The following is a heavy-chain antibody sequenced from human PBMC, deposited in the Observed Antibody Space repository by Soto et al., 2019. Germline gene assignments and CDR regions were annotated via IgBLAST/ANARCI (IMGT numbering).Heavy chain of an antibody. CDR2: FYYSGTT. D-gene: IGHD3-10*02. V-gene: IGHV4-39*01. J-gene: IGHJ4*02. Sequence: QLQLRESGPGLVRPSETLSLTCTVSGDSITASYSNWAWIRQPPGKGLEWIGTFYYSGTTSQNPPLRSRITISGATSSNLLALNLRSVPAADSGVYYCAKLVRDDVRRSDLDHWGQGTLVTVSS. CDR3: AKLVRDDVRRSDLDH. CDR1: GDSITASYSN.